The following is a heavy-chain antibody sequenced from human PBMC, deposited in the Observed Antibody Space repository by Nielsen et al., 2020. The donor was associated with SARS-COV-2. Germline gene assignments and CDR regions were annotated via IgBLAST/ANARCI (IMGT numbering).Heavy chain of an antibody. CDR2: IKQDGSEK. CDR1: GFTFSSYW. V-gene: IGHV3-7*01. CDR3: ARDLRVPTYYYDSSGYYYPHLFDY. Sequence: GGSLRLSCAASGFTFSSYWMSWVRQAPGKGLEWVANIKQDGSEKYYVDSVKGRFTISRDNAKNSLYLQMNSLRAEDTAVYYCARDLRVPTYYYDSSGYYYPHLFDYWGQGTLVTVSS. J-gene: IGHJ4*02. D-gene: IGHD3-22*01.